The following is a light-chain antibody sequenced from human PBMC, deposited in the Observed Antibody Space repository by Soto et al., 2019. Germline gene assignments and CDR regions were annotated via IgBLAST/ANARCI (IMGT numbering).Light chain of an antibody. CDR3: SSYAGSSNS. J-gene: IGLJ1*01. V-gene: IGLV2-8*01. Sequence: ALTPPPSASVSPGQSVAISCTGTSSDVGGYNYVSWYQQHPRKAPKLMIYEVNNRPSGVPDRFSGAKSGNTAPLTVSGLLAEDEADYDCSSYAGSSNSFVTGTKVSV. CDR2: EVN. CDR1: SSDVGGYNY.